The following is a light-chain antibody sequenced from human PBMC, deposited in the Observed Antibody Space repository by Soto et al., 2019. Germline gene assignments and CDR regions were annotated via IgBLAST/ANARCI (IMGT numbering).Light chain of an antibody. CDR3: QQYSTWLRVT. CDR2: GAF. CDR1: QGIRND. J-gene: IGKJ1*01. Sequence: AIQMTQSPSSLSASVGDRVTITCRASQGIRNDLGWYQQKPGNAPKLLIYGAFNLQTGVPSRFSGSGFGTDFTLAISSLQPEDSATYYCQQYSTWLRVTFGQGTRWIS. V-gene: IGKV1-6*01.